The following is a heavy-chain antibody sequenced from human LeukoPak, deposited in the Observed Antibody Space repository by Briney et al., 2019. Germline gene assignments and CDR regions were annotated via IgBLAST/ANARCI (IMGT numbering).Heavy chain of an antibody. Sequence: GESLKISCKGSGYSFTSYWIGWVRQMPGKGLEWMGVIYPGDSETIYSPSFQGQVTISADKSISTAYLQWSSLKASDTAMYYCARQPYSSSSADYWGQGTLVTVSS. J-gene: IGHJ4*02. V-gene: IGHV5-51*01. D-gene: IGHD6-6*01. CDR1: GYSFTSYW. CDR2: IYPGDSET. CDR3: ARQPYSSSSADY.